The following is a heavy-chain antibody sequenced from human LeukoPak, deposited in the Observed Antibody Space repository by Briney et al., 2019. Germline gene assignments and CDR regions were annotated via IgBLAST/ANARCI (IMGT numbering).Heavy chain of an antibody. CDR3: AKPTRGSGSFLIDY. V-gene: IGHV3-33*03. CDR1: GFTFSSYG. Sequence: GGSLRLSCAASGFTFSSYGMHWVRQAPGKGLERVAVIWNDGSYEYYGDPVKGRFTISRDNSKNTLYLQMNNLRADDTAVYFCAKPTRGSGSFLIDYWGQGTLVTVSS. J-gene: IGHJ4*02. CDR2: IWNDGSYE. D-gene: IGHD1-26*01.